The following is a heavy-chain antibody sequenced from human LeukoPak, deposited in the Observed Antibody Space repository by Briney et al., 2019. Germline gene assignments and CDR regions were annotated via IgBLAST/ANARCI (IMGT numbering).Heavy chain of an antibody. J-gene: IGHJ5*02. CDR3: ARSVLTVTTSLNWFDP. V-gene: IGHV1-46*01. CDR2: INPSGGST. Sequence: GASVKVSCKASGYTSTSYYMHWVRQAPGQGLEWMGIINPSGGSTSYAQKFQGRVTMTRDTSTSTIYMELSSLRSEDTAVYFCARSVLTVTTSLNWFDPWGQGTLVTVSS. D-gene: IGHD4-11*01. CDR1: GYTSTSYY.